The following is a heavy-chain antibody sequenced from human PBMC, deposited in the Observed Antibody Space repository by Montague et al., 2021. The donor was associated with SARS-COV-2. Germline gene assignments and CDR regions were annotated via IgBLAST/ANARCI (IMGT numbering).Heavy chain of an antibody. V-gene: IGHV3-33*01. CDR3: AREGVVGVATGIDY. CDR2: IWYDGSNK. D-gene: IGHD5-12*01. J-gene: IGHJ4*02. CDR1: GFTFSSYG. Sequence: SLRLSCAASGFTFSSYGMHWVRQAPGKGLEWVAVIWYDGSNKYYADSVKGRSTISRDNSKNTLYLQMNSLRAEDTAVYYCAREGVVGVATGIDYWGQGTLVTVSS.